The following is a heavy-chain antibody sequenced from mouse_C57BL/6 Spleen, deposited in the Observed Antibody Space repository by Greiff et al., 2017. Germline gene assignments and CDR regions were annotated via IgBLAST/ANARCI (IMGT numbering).Heavy chain of an antibody. CDR3: SRGGTTVGYYFDY. CDR1: GFTFSSYA. V-gene: IGHV5-4*01. CDR2: ISDGGSYT. J-gene: IGHJ2*01. Sequence: EVQLVESGGGLVKPGGSLKLSCAASGFTFSSYAMSWVRQTPEKRLEWVATISDGGSYTYYPDNVKGRFTISRDNANNHLYLQMSHLKSEDTAMYYCSRGGTTVGYYFDYWGQGTTLTVSS. D-gene: IGHD1-1*01.